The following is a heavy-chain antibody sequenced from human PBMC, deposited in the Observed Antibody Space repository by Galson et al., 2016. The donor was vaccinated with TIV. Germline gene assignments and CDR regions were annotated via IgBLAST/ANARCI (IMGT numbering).Heavy chain of an antibody. CDR2: ISSGSSYT. CDR3: ASDGARVGAHDAFDI. Sequence: SLRLSCAASGFTFSSYKMNWVRQAPGKGLEWVSSISSGSSYTHYADSVKGRVTISRDNANNTLYLQMNSLRAEDTAVYYCASDGARVGAHDAFDIWGQGTMVTVSS. D-gene: IGHD3-16*01. J-gene: IGHJ3*02. V-gene: IGHV3-21*01. CDR1: GFTFSSYK.